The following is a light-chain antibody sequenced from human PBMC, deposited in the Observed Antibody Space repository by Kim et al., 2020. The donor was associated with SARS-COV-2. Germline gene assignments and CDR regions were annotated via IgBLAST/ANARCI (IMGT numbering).Light chain of an antibody. CDR3: VAWDDSLKGSV. V-gene: IGLV1-44*01. J-gene: IGLJ2*01. CDR1: ISNNGSND. CDR2: SND. Sequence: GQRSTISCSGSISNNGSNDVNWYQQLPGTAPKLLMYSNDYRPSGVPDRFSGSKSGTPASLAISGLQSEDEADYYCVAWDDSLKGSVFGGGTQLTVL.